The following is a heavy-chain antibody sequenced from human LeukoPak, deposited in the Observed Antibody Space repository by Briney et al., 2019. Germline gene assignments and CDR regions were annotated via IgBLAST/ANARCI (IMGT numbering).Heavy chain of an antibody. CDR1: GGTFSSYA. Sequence: SVKVSCKASGGTFSSYAISWVRQAPGQGLEWMGRIIPIFGTANYAQKFQGRVTITTDESTSTAYMELSSLRSEDTAVYYCARALMTYYYDSSPTVWAKGTTVPVSS. CDR3: ARALMTYYYDSSPTV. CDR2: IIPIFGTA. J-gene: IGHJ6*04. V-gene: IGHV1-69*05. D-gene: IGHD3-22*01.